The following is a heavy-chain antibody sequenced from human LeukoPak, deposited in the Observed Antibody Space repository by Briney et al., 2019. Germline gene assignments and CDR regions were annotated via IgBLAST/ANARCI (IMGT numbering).Heavy chain of an antibody. CDR2: INGGNGNT. CDR1: GYTFTTYA. D-gene: IGHD2-15*01. Sequence: GASVKVSCKASGYTFTTYAMHWVRQAPGQRLEWMGWINGGNGNTRYSQEFQGRVTITRDTSASTAYMELSSLRSEDMAVYNCARGGSYCSGGSCYSELDYWGQGPLVTVSS. J-gene: IGHJ4*02. CDR3: ARGGSYCSGGSCYSELDY. V-gene: IGHV1-3*03.